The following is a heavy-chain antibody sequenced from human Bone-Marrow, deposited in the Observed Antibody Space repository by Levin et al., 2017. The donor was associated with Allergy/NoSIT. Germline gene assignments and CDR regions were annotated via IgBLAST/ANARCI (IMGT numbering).Heavy chain of an antibody. D-gene: IGHD2-15*01. CDR2: INPDGTNI. CDR3: VQGICSGVGCTIPHAFSL. CDR1: GFTFSNYW. Sequence: GESLKISCAASGFTFSNYWMHWVRQAPGKGLVWVSRINPDGTNIDYAGSVRGRFTISRDNAKNTLYLQMHSLRPEDTALYYCVQGICSGVGCTIPHAFSLWGQGTKVTVSS. V-gene: IGHV3-74*01. J-gene: IGHJ3*01.